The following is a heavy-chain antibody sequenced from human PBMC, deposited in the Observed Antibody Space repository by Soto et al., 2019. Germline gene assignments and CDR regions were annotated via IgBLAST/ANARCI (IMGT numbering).Heavy chain of an antibody. CDR2: IYSGGST. CDR1: GFTVSSNY. V-gene: IGHV3-53*01. J-gene: IGHJ3*02. CDR3: ARGVFTDAFDI. Sequence: GESLKISCAASGFTVSSNYMSWVRQAPGKGLEWVSVIYSGGSTYYADSVKGRFTISRDNSKNTLYLQMNSLRAEDTAVYYCARGVFTDAFDIWGQGAMVTVSS. D-gene: IGHD3-10*01.